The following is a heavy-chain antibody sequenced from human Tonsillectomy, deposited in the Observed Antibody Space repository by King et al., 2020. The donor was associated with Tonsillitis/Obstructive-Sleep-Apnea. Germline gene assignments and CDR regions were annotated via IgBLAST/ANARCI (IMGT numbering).Heavy chain of an antibody. Sequence: QLVQSGAEVKKPGASVKVSCKVSGDTFIGYYMHWVRQAPGQGLEWMGWINPNSGATNYAQNFQGRVTMTRDTSISTAYMELSRLRSDDTAVYYCARVLRFLEWKYYYMDVWGQGTTVTVSS. CDR3: ARVLRFLEWKYYYMDV. D-gene: IGHD3-3*01. V-gene: IGHV1-2*02. J-gene: IGHJ6*02. CDR1: GDTFIGYY. CDR2: INPNSGAT.